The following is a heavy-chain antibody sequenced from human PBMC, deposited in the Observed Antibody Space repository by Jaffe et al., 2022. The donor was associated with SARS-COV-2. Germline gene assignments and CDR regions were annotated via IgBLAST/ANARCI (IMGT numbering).Heavy chain of an antibody. Sequence: QVQLVESGGGVVQPGRSLRLSCAASGFTFSSYGMHWVRQAPGKGLEWVAVISYDGSNKYYADSVKGRFTISRDNSKNTLYLQMNSLRAEDTAVYYCAKGLVYSGSSLDYWGQGTLVTVSS. V-gene: IGHV3-30*18. CDR1: GFTFSSYG. J-gene: IGHJ4*02. D-gene: IGHD1-26*01. CDR2: ISYDGSNK. CDR3: AKGLVYSGSSLDY.